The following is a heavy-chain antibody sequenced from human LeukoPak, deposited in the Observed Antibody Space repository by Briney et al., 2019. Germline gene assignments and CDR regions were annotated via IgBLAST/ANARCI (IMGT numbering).Heavy chain of an antibody. CDR3: ARDKDSSGWSYYYYYGMDV. J-gene: IGHJ6*02. CDR2: ISAYNGNT. V-gene: IGHV1-18*01. CDR1: GYTFTSYG. Sequence: ASVKVSCKASGYTFTSYGISWVRQARGQGLEWMGWISAYNGNTNYAQKLQGRVTMTTDTSTSTAYMELRSLRSDDTAVYYCARDKDSSGWSYYYYYGMDVWGQGTTVTVSS. D-gene: IGHD6-19*01.